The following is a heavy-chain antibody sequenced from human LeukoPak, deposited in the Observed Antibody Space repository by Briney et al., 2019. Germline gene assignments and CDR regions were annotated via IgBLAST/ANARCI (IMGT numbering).Heavy chain of an antibody. Sequence: PGGSLRLSCAASGFTFSSYWMSWVRRAPGKGLEWVANIKQDGSEKYYVDSVKGRFTISRDNAKNSLYLQMNSLRAEDTAVYYCARDLTRYSYGELFDYWGQGTLVTVSS. CDR2: IKQDGSEK. J-gene: IGHJ4*02. CDR3: ARDLTRYSYGELFDY. V-gene: IGHV3-7*01. CDR1: GFTFSSYW. D-gene: IGHD5-18*01.